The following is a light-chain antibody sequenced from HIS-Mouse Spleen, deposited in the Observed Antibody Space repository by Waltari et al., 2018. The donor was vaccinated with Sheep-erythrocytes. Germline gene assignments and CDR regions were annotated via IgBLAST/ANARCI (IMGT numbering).Light chain of an antibody. Sequence: QSALTQPPSASGSPGQSVTISCTGTSSDVGGYNYVSWYQQHPGKAPKLMIYEVSKRPSGVPDRFSGLQAEDEADYYCSSYAGSNNWVFGGGTK. V-gene: IGLV2-8*01. CDR2: EVS. CDR3: SSYAGSNNWV. CDR1: SSDVGGYNY. J-gene: IGLJ3*02.